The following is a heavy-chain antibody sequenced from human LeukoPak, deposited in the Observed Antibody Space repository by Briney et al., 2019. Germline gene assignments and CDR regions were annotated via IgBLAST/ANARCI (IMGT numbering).Heavy chain of an antibody. CDR2: TSGYSGNT. CDR3: ARPVVAGNFDY. V-gene: IGHV1-18*01. D-gene: IGHD6-19*01. J-gene: IGHJ4*02. Sequence: ASVKVSCKASGYTFTSYGISWVRQAPGQGLEWMGWTSGYSGNTKYAQKLQGRVTMTTDTSTTTAYMELRSLRSDDTAVYYCARPVVAGNFDYWGQGTLVTVSS. CDR1: GYTFTSYG.